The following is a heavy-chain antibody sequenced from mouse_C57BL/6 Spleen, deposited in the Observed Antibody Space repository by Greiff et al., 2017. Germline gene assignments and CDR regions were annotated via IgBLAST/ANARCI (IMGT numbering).Heavy chain of an antibody. CDR2: IDPEDGDT. J-gene: IGHJ2*01. Sequence: EVQLQQSGAELVRPGASVKLSCTASGFNIKDYYMHWVKQRPEQGLEWIGRIDPEDGDTEYAPKFQGKATITADTSSNTAYLQLSSLTSEDTAVYYCTITTVVDYFDYWGQGTTLTVSS. CDR1: GFNIKDYY. CDR3: TITTVVDYFDY. D-gene: IGHD1-1*01. V-gene: IGHV14-1*01.